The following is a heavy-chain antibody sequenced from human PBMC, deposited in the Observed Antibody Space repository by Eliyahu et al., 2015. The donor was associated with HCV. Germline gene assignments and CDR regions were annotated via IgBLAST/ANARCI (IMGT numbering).Heavy chain of an antibody. J-gene: IGHJ2*01. V-gene: IGHV3-73*02. D-gene: IGHD4-17*01. CDR2: VXYKADSFAT. Sequence: DVQLVESGGGLVQPGGSLNLSCAASGFXFSAXXXHXVRQAPGKGLGWVGRVXYKADSFATAYAASVTGRFTISRDDSKNTAYLQXNSLKSEDTAVYYCVRPAITVTTDTDWYFDLWGRGTLVTVSS. CDR1: GFXFSAXX. CDR3: VRPAITVTTDTDWYFDL.